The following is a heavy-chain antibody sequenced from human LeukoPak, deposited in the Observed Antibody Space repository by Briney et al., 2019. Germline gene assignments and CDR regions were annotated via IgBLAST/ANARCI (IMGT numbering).Heavy chain of an antibody. D-gene: IGHD3-9*01. CDR3: ARLRYFDGY. CDR2: ISSSGSTI. J-gene: IGHJ4*02. CDR1: GCTFSKYE. V-gene: IGHV3-48*03. Sequence: GGSLRLSCAASGCTFSKYEMNWVRQAPGKGLEWISNISSSGSTIYYADSVKGRISISRDNAKNSLYLQTNVLRAEDTAVYYCARLRYFDGYWGQGTLVTVSS.